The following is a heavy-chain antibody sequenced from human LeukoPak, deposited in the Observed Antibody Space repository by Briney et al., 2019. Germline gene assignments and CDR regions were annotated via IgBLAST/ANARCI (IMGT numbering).Heavy chain of an antibody. J-gene: IGHJ5*02. CDR2: IKSDGSVT. Sequence: GGSLRLSCAASGFTFSSYYMHWVRQAPGKGLVWVSRIKSDGSVTGYADSVKGRFTISRDNAKNTVYLQMNSLRAEDTAVYYCARAWIDRGTFEPWGQGTLVTVSS. CDR1: GFTFSSYY. D-gene: IGHD2-2*03. V-gene: IGHV3-74*01. CDR3: ARAWIDRGTFEP.